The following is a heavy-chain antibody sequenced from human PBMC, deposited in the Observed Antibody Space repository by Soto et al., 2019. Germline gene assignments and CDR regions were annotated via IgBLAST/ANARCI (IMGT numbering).Heavy chain of an antibody. J-gene: IGHJ4*02. Sequence: QVHLVQSGGEVKKPGASVKVSCKASGYTLKNYGIGWVRQAPGLGPEWVGWIKVDNGDTKYAEKLQGRVTLTTDTSTSTAYMELRNLRSDDTACYYCARSRYYFDYWGQGTLVTVSS. CDR2: IKVDNGDT. CDR1: GYTLKNYG. V-gene: IGHV1-18*01. CDR3: ARSRYYFDY.